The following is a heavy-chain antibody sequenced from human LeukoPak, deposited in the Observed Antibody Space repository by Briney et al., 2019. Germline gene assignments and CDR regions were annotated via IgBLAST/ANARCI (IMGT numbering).Heavy chain of an antibody. CDR1: GFTFNHAW. CDR3: ATIGSSRYYYYFDY. D-gene: IGHD3-22*01. V-gene: IGHV3-15*01. CDR2: IKSKTDRGTT. Sequence: GGSLRLSCAASGFTFNHAWMTWVRQAPGKGLEWVGRIKSKTDRGTTDYAAPVKGRFTISRDDSKNTLYLQMNSLKTEDTAVYYCATIGSSRYYYYFDYWGQGSLVSVSS. J-gene: IGHJ4*02.